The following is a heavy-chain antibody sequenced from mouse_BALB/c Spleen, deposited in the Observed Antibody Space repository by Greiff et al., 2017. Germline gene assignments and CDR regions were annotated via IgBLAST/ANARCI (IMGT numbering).Heavy chain of an antibody. Sequence: EVKLVESGGGLVKPGGSLKLSCAASGFTFSEYYMYWVRQTPEKRLEWVATISDGGSYTYYPDSVKGRFTISRDNAKNNLYLQMSSLKSEDTAMYYCARASRFSYYYAMDYWGQGTSVTVSS. J-gene: IGHJ4*01. D-gene: IGHD1-2*01. V-gene: IGHV5-4*02. CDR3: ARASRFSYYYAMDY. CDR1: GFTFSEYY. CDR2: ISDGGSYT.